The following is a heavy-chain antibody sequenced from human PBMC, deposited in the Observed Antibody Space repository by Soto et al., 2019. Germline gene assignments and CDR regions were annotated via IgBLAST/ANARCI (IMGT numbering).Heavy chain of an antibody. Sequence: ASVKVSCKASGYTFISYGISWVRQAPGQGLEWMGWISAYNGNTNYAQKFQGRVTMTTDTSTSTAYMELRSLRSDDTAVYYCAIWRAVAGTFDYWGQGTLVTVSS. CDR3: AIWRAVAGTFDY. V-gene: IGHV1-18*01. J-gene: IGHJ4*02. CDR2: ISAYNGNT. CDR1: GYTFISYG. D-gene: IGHD6-19*01.